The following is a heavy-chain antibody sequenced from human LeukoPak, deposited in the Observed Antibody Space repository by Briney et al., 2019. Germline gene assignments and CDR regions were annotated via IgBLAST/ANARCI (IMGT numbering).Heavy chain of an antibody. CDR3: AREVGIAARPFDY. CDR2: IYYSGST. Sequence: PSETLSLTCTVSGGSVSSGSYYWSWIRQPPGKGLEWIGYIYYSGSTNYNPSLKSRVTISVDTSKNQFSLKLSSVTAADTAVYYCAREVGIAARPFDYWGQGTLVTDSS. V-gene: IGHV4-61*01. J-gene: IGHJ4*02. CDR1: GGSVSSGSYY. D-gene: IGHD6-6*01.